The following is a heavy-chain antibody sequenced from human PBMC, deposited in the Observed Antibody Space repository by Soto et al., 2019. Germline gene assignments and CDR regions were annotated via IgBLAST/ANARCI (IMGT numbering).Heavy chain of an antibody. Sequence: SLRLSCVASGFTFSIYAMHWVRQAPGKGLGWVAVISSDGSEKYYLDSVRDRFTISRDNSKNTLYLQMNNLRPEDTAMYYCANSWTTLTTGFDFSAQAALVTVPS. CDR1: GFTFSIYA. V-gene: IGHV3-30*18. CDR3: ANSWTTLTTGFDF. CDR2: ISSDGSEK. D-gene: IGHD4-17*01. J-gene: IGHJ4*02.